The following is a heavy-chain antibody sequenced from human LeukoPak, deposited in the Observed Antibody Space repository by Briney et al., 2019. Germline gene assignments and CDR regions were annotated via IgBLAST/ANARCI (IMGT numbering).Heavy chain of an antibody. V-gene: IGHV3-21*04. CDR2: VSSTSSFI. CDR1: GFTFSSYS. CDR3: ARDSYNDRSGYDY. D-gene: IGHD3-22*01. J-gene: IGHJ4*02. Sequence: GGSLRLSCAASGFTFSSYSINWVRQAPGKGLEWVSCVSSTSSFIYYADSVKGRFTISRDNAKNSVYLQMNSLRAEDTAVYYCARDSYNDRSGYDYWGQGTLVTVSS.